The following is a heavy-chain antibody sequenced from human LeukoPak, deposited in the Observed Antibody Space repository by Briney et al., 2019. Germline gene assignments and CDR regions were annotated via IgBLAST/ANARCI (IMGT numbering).Heavy chain of an antibody. Sequence: GASVKVSCKASGYTFTGYYMHWVRQAPGQGLEWMGWMNPNSGNTGYAQKFQGRVTMTRNTSISTAYMELSSLRSEDTAVYYCARGHYYYYYMDVWGKGTTVTVSS. V-gene: IGHV1-8*02. J-gene: IGHJ6*03. CDR1: GYTFTGYY. CDR2: MNPNSGNT. CDR3: ARGHYYYYYMDV.